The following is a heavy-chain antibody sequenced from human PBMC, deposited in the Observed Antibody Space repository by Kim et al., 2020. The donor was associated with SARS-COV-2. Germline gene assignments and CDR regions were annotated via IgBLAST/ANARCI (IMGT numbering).Heavy chain of an antibody. CDR3: ARVGSYCSGGSCYSYYYYGMDA. Sequence: SETLSLTCAVYGGSFSGCYWSWIRQPPGKGLEWIGEINHSGSTNYNPSLKSRVTISVDTSKNQFSLKLSSVTAEDTAVYYCARVGSYCSGGSCYSYYYYGMDAWGQGTTVTVSS. CDR2: INHSGST. J-gene: IGHJ6*02. CDR1: GGSFSGCY. V-gene: IGHV4-34*01. D-gene: IGHD2-15*01.